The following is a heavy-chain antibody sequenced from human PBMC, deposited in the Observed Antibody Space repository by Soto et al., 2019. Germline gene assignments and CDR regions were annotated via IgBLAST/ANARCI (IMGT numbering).Heavy chain of an antibody. J-gene: IGHJ5*02. CDR2: IYYSGST. CDR1: GGSISSGGYY. D-gene: IGHD1-1*01. CDR3: ARVPWRGNTWFDP. V-gene: IGHV4-31*03. Sequence: PSETLSLTCTVSGGSISSGGYYWSWIRQHPGKGLEWIGYIYYSGSTYYNPSLKSRVTISVDTSKNQFSLKLSSVTAADTALYYCARVPWRGNTWFDPWGQGTLVTVSS.